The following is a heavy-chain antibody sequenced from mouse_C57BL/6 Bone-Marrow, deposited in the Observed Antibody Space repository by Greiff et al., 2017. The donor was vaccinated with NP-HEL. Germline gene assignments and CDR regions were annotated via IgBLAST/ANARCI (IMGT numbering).Heavy chain of an antibody. V-gene: IGHV1-75*01. CDR2: IFPGSGST. CDR3: ARDDGYYVGYWYFDV. Sequence: VQLVESGPELVKPGASVKISCKASGYTFTDYYINWVKQRPGQGLEWIGWIFPGSGSTYYNEKFKGKATLTVDKSSSTAYMLLSSLTSEDSAVYFCARDDGYYVGYWYFDVWGTGTTVTVSS. CDR1: GYTFTDYY. D-gene: IGHD2-3*01. J-gene: IGHJ1*03.